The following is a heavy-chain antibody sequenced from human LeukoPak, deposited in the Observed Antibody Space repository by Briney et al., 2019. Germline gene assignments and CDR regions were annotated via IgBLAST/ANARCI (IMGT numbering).Heavy chain of an antibody. V-gene: IGHV1-2*02. CDR2: INPNSGGT. Sequence: ASVKVSCKASGYTFTGYYMHWVRQAPGQGLEWMGWINPNSGGTNYAQKFQGRVTMTRDTSISTAYMELSRLRSDDTAVYYCARAYCGGDWYCAAFDIWGQGTMVTVSS. D-gene: IGHD2-21*02. J-gene: IGHJ3*02. CDR3: ARAYCGGDWYCAAFDI. CDR1: GYTFTGYY.